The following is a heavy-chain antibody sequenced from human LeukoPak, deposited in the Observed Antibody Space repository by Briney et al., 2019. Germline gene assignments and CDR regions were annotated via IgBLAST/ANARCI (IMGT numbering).Heavy chain of an antibody. J-gene: IGHJ5*02. V-gene: IGHV3-9*03. CDR1: GFTFDDYA. Sequence: GGSLRLSCAASGFTFDDYAMHWARQAPGKGLEWVSGISWNSGSIGYADSVKGRFTISRDNAKNSLYLQMNSLRAEDMALYYCAKDDMVRGVISPNNWFDPWGQGTLVTVSS. D-gene: IGHD3-10*01. CDR3: AKDDMVRGVISPNNWFDP. CDR2: ISWNSGSI.